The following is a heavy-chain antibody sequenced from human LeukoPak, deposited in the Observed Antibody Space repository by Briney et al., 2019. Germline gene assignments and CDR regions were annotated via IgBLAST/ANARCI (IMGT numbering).Heavy chain of an antibody. V-gene: IGHV3-21*01. D-gene: IGHD5-18*01. CDR1: GFTFSSYS. Sequence: GGSLRLSCAASGFTFSSYSTNWVRQAPGKGLEWVSSISSSSSYIYYADSVKGRFTISRDNAKNSLYLQMNSLRAEDTAVYYCARDHRGSYSYGSPDYWGQGTLVTVSS. J-gene: IGHJ4*02. CDR2: ISSSSSYI. CDR3: ARDHRGSYSYGSPDY.